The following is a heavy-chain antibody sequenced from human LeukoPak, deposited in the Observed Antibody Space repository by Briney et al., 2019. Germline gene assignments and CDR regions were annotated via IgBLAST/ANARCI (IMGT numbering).Heavy chain of an antibody. CDR2: ITTSNSPI. CDR3: ARGPPLFDP. V-gene: IGHV3-48*01. CDR1: GFTFSAYD. J-gene: IGHJ5*02. Sequence: GGSLRLSCAASGFTFSAYDMNWVRQGPGMGLEWVSYITTSNSPIYYADSVKGRFTISRDNAKNSLYLQMNSLRAEDTAVYYCARGPPLFDPWGQGTLVTVSS.